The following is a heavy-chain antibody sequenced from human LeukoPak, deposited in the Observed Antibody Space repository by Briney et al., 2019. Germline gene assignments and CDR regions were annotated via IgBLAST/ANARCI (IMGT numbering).Heavy chain of an antibody. V-gene: IGHV3-30*02. CDR2: IRFDGSDE. CDR3: AKDQGTGFSDFDY. D-gene: IGHD2-8*02. Sequence: PGGSLRLSCAASGFAFSSSDIHWVRQAPGKGLEWVSFIRFDGSDESYADSVKGRFTISRDNSKNTLYLQMNSLRTEDTAVYYCAKDQGTGFSDFDYWGQGTLVTVSS. CDR1: GFAFSSSD. J-gene: IGHJ4*02.